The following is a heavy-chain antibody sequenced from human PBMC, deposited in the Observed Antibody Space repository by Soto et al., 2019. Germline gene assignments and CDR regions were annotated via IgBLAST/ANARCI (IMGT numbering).Heavy chain of an antibody. D-gene: IGHD3-16*01. Sequence: QVQLVESGGGVLQPGTSLRLSCVGSGFTFRSYVIHWVRQAPGKGLEWVALTSYDGSNKDYGDSVKGRFTISRDNSRNTVDLQMDSLRREDTALYYCARWGTTGGLDVWGQGTLVSVSS. J-gene: IGHJ1*01. CDR1: GFTFRSYV. V-gene: IGHV3-33*05. CDR3: ARWGTTGGLDV. CDR2: TSYDGSNK.